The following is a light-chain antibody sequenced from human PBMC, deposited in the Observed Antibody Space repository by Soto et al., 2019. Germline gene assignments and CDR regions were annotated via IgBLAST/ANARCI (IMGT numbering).Light chain of an antibody. CDR1: QSISSTS. J-gene: IGKJ5*01. CDR2: GAS. V-gene: IGKV3-20*01. Sequence: EIVLTQSPGTLSLSPGERATLSCRASQSISSTSLAWYQQKPGQAPRLLIYGASNRATGIPDRFSGSGSATDFTLIISRLEPEDFVVSYCQQYGSSPPITFGQGTRLEIK. CDR3: QQYGSSPPIT.